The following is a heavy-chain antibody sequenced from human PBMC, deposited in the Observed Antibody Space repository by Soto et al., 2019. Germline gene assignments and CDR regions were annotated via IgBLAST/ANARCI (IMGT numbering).Heavy chain of an antibody. J-gene: IGHJ6*02. Sequence: SQTLSLTCAISGDRVSSNSAAWNWIRQSPSRGLEWLGRTYYRSKWYNDYAVSVKSRITINPDTSKNQFSLQLNSLTPEDTAVYYCARAGDYDSWSGYTSHYYYYGMDVWGQGTTVTVSS. D-gene: IGHD3-3*01. CDR3: ARAGDYDSWSGYTSHYYYYGMDV. CDR1: GDRVSSNSAA. CDR2: TYYRSKWYN. V-gene: IGHV6-1*01.